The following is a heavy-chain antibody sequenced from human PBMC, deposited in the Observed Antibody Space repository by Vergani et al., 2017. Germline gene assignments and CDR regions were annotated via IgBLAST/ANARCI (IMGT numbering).Heavy chain of an antibody. CDR3: ARMGGYXEGDAFRIGYFDS. CDR2: IYSTGST. J-gene: IGHJ4*02. CDR1: CDSISSGVYY. D-gene: IGHD2-2*01. V-gene: IGHV4-31*03. Sequence: QVQLQESGPGLVKPSQTLALTCSVSCDSISSGVYYWNWIRQHPGKGLEWIGYIYSTGSTHHNPSLRRRINMSVDTSKNQFSLKLNSVTAADTAMYYCARMGGYXEGDAFRIGYFDSWGPGILVTVSS.